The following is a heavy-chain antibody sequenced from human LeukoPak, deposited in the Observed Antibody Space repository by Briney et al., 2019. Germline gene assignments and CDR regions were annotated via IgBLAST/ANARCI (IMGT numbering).Heavy chain of an antibody. J-gene: IGHJ4*02. V-gene: IGHV1-69*13. Sequence: SVKVSCKASGGTFSSYAISWVRQAPGQGLEWMGGIIPVFGTANYAQKFQGRVTITADESTSTAYMELSSLRSEDTAVYYCARGYLDYYDSSGYPYYFDYWGQGTLVTVSS. CDR2: IIPVFGTA. CDR3: ARGYLDYYDSSGYPYYFDY. CDR1: GGTFSSYA. D-gene: IGHD3-22*01.